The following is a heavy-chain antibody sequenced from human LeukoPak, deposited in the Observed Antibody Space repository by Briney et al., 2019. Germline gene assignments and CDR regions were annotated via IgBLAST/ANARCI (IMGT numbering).Heavy chain of an antibody. CDR1: GGSFSGYY. Sequence: PSETLSLTCAVYGGSFSGYYWSWIRQPPGKGLEWIGEINHSGSTNYNPSLENRVTISVDTSKNQFSLKLSSVTAADTAVYYCARVGNSGYEIRYWGQGTLVTVSS. CDR2: INHSGST. J-gene: IGHJ4*02. V-gene: IGHV4-34*01. CDR3: ARVGNSGYEIRY. D-gene: IGHD5-12*01.